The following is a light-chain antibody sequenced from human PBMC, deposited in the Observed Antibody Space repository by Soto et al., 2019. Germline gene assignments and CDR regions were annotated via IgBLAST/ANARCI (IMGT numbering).Light chain of an antibody. V-gene: IGKV3-20*01. Sequence: EIVLTQSPGTLSLSPGERATLSCRASRSVSISYLAWYQQKPGQAPRLLIYGASSRATGIPDRFSGSGSGTDFTLTISRLEPEDFAVYYCLQYGSSPWTFGQGTKVEIK. CDR3: LQYGSSPWT. J-gene: IGKJ1*01. CDR2: GAS. CDR1: RSVSISY.